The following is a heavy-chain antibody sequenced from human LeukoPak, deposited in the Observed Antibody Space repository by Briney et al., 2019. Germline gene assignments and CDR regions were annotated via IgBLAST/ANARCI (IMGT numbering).Heavy chain of an antibody. Sequence: GGSLRLSCAASGFTLSSYAMSWVRQAPGKGLEWVSAISGSGGSTYYVDSVKGRFTISRDNSKNTLYLQMNSLRAEDTAVYYCAKVPGYRSGWYPGYWGQGTLVTVSS. J-gene: IGHJ4*02. CDR2: ISGSGGST. V-gene: IGHV3-23*01. D-gene: IGHD6-19*01. CDR3: AKVPGYRSGWYPGY. CDR1: GFTLSSYA.